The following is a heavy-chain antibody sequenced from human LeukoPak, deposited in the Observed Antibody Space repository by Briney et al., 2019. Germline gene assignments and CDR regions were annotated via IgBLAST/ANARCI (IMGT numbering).Heavy chain of an antibody. D-gene: IGHD2/OR15-2a*01. Sequence: SETLSLTCTVSGDSISIGSYYWSWIRQPAGKGLEWIGHMNTTGSTKYNPSLKSRVTISVDTSKNQFSLKLSSVTAADTAVYYCARDRISAVADAFDIWGQGTMVTVSS. CDR1: GDSISIGSYY. CDR2: MNTTGST. V-gene: IGHV4-61*09. CDR3: ARDRISAVADAFDI. J-gene: IGHJ3*02.